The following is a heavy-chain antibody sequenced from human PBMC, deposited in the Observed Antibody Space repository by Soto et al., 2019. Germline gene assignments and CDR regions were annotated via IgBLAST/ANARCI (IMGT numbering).Heavy chain of an antibody. CDR1: GGSISSSSYY. D-gene: IGHD6-13*01. J-gene: IGHJ4*02. V-gene: IGHV4-39*01. Sequence: SDTLSLTCTVSGGSISSSSYYWGWIRQPPGKGLEWIGSIYYSGSTYYNPSLKSRVTISVDTSKNQFSLKLSSVTAADTAVYYCATMGLRIAAAGTRTNFDYWGQGTLVTVSS. CDR2: IYYSGST. CDR3: ATMGLRIAAAGTRTNFDY.